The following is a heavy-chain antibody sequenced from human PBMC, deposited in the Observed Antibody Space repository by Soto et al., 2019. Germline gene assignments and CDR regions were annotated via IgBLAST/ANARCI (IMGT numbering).Heavy chain of an antibody. Sequence: QVQLVQSGAEVKRPGASVKVSCKSSGDTFTTYALHWLRQAPGQGLQWMGWINTGSGNTGYAQELRGRVTMTRNTSNTTAYMELTSLTSDDTGVYYCAGGNFRYWGQGTLVTVSS. V-gene: IGHV1-3*04. CDR3: AGGNFRY. CDR2: INTGSGNT. J-gene: IGHJ4*02. CDR1: GDTFTTYA.